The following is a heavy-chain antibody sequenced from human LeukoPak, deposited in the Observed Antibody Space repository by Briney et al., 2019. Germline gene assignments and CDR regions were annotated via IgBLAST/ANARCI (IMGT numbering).Heavy chain of an antibody. CDR2: ISSGSSTI. D-gene: IGHD3-3*01. J-gene: IGHJ4*02. CDR3: AKDHTIFGVAIGDY. V-gene: IGHV3-48*01. Sequence: QAGGSLRLSCAASGFTFSAYSMTWVRQAPGKGLECLSYISSGSSTIYYADSVKGRFTISRDNSKNTLYLQMNSLRAEDTAVYYCAKDHTIFGVAIGDYWGQGTLVTVSS. CDR1: GFTFSAYS.